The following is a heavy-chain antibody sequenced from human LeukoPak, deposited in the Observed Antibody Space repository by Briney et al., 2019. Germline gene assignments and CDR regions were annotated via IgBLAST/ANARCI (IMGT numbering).Heavy chain of an antibody. CDR2: ISNSGST. D-gene: IGHD2-15*01. CDR3: GRDALVGYFSYYYMDV. J-gene: IGHJ6*03. Sequence: SETLSLTCTVSVGSISSHYWTWIRQSPEKGLEWLGDISNSGSTSYNPSLKSRVTISIDTSKNQFSLKLSSVTAADTAVYYCGRDALVGYFSYYYMDVWGKGTTVTVSS. CDR1: VGSISSHY. V-gene: IGHV4-59*11.